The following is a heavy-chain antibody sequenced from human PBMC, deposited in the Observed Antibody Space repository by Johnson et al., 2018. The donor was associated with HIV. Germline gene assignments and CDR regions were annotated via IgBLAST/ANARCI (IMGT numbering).Heavy chain of an antibody. CDR1: GFTVSSNY. CDR2: VYSGGGT. V-gene: IGHV3-66*02. D-gene: IGHD1-1*01. Sequence: VQLVESGGGLVQPGGSLRRSCAAAGFTVSSNYMNCVRQAPGKGLERVAVVYSGGGTDYADSVKGRFTISSDNCKNTLCLQMNSLRAEDTAVYYCASRYTVDAFDIWGQGTMVTVSS. CDR3: ASRYTVDAFDI. J-gene: IGHJ3*02.